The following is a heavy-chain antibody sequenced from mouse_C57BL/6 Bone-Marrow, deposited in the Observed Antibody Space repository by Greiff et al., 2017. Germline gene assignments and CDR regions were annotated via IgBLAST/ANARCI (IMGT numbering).Heavy chain of an antibody. V-gene: IGHV1-53*01. D-gene: IGHD4-1*01. Sequence: QVQLQQPGTELVKPGASVKLSCKASGYTFTSYWMHWVKQRPGQGLEWIGNINPSNGGTNYNEKFKSKATLTVDKSSSTAYMQLSSLTSVDYAGYFYARAGLGGFDYWGQGTTLTVSS. CDR3: ARAGLGGFDY. CDR1: GYTFTSYW. J-gene: IGHJ2*01. CDR2: INPSNGGT.